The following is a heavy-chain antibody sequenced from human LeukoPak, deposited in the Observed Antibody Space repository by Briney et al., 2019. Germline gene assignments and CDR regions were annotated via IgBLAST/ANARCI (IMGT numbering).Heavy chain of an antibody. D-gene: IGHD3-10*01. CDR3: ARDRPGSGAYSDF. J-gene: IGHJ4*02. Sequence: PGGSLRLSCAASGFXLSTYYMHWVRQAPGKGLVWVSRINSDGSVTNYADSVKGRFTISRDNAKNTVYLQMNSLRAEDTAVYYRARDRPGSGAYSDFWGQGTLVTVSS. CDR2: INSDGSVT. CDR1: GFXLSTYY. V-gene: IGHV3-74*01.